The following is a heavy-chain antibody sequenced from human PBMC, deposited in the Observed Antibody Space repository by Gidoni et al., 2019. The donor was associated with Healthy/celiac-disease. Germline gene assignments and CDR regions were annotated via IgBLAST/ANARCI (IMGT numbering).Heavy chain of an antibody. CDR2: ISYDGSNK. J-gene: IGHJ2*01. Sequence: QVQLVESGGGGVQPGGSLSLSCAAPGFPFRSYGMPWVRQAPGKGLEWVAVISYDGSNKYYADSVKGRFTISRDNSKNTLYLQMNSLRAEDTAVYYCAKDTLKLRYWYFDLWGRGTLVTVSS. D-gene: IGHD3-9*01. CDR1: GFPFRSYG. CDR3: AKDTLKLRYWYFDL. V-gene: IGHV3-30*18.